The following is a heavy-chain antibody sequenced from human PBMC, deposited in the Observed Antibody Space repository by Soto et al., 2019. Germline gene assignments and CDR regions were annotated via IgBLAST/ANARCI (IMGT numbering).Heavy chain of an antibody. D-gene: IGHD2-8*01. J-gene: IGHJ2*01. CDR2: LSASGRT. V-gene: IGHV4-4*07. CDR1: GDSIGNFY. Sequence: SETLSLTCAISGDSIGNFYWSWIRQPAGKGLESLGRLSASGRTNYSPSLQSRVTMSLDRSKNRFSLRLTSVSAADTAVYFCTRGMGRYFDLWGRGTLVT. CDR3: TRGMGRYFDL.